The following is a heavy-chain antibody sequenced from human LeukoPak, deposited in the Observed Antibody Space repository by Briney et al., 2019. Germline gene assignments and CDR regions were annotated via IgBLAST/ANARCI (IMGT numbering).Heavy chain of an antibody. D-gene: IGHD3-10*01. J-gene: IGHJ4*02. CDR2: IKQDGGEK. CDR1: GFTFSSYW. Sequence: GGSLRLSCAASGFTFSSYWMTWVRQAPGKGLEWVANIKQDGGEKYYVNSVKGRFTISRDNAKNSLYLEMNSLRVEDTAIYYCAREYGSGSYDGDYWGQGTLVTVSS. V-gene: IGHV3-7*01. CDR3: AREYGSGSYDGDY.